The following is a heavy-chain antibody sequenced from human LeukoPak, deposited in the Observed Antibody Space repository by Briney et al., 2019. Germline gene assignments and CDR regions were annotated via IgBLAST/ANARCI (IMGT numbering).Heavy chain of an antibody. CDR2: ISAYNGNT. J-gene: IGHJ4*02. CDR3: ARGARISSGWYRPIDY. CDR1: GYTFTSYG. Sequence: ASVKVSCKASGYTFTSYGISWVRQAPGQGLEWMGWISAYNGNTNYAQKLQGRVTMITDTSTSTAYMELRSLRSDDTAVYYCARGARISSGWYRPIDYWGQGTLVTVSS. V-gene: IGHV1-18*04. D-gene: IGHD6-19*01.